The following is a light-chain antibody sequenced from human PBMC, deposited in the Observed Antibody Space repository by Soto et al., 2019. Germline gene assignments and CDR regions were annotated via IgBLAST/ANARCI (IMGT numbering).Light chain of an antibody. J-gene: IGKJ4*01. Sequence: EIALTQSPATLSASPGERATLSCRASQSVSSSYSAGYQQKPGQAPRLLIYGASMRATGIPDKFSGSGSGTAFSLTISRLEPEDSAVYSCQQYGSSALTFGEGTKVEIK. CDR1: QSVSSSY. V-gene: IGKV3-20*01. CDR3: QQYGSSALT. CDR2: GAS.